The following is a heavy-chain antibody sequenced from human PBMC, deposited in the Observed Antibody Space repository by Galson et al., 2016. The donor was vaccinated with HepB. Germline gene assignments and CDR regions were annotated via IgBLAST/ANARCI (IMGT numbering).Heavy chain of an antibody. CDR1: GFTFGGFTFSSFA. Sequence: SLRLSCAASGFTFGGFTFSSFAMHWVRQAPGKGLEWVAAISYDASNEFYADSVKGRFTVSRDNSGNTPYLQMNSLRDEDTAMYYCAKQKDGSETQEYFDFWGQGTLVTVSS. J-gene: IGHJ4*02. CDR3: AKQKDGSETQEYFDF. D-gene: IGHD3-10*01. V-gene: IGHV3-30*18. CDR2: ISYDASNE.